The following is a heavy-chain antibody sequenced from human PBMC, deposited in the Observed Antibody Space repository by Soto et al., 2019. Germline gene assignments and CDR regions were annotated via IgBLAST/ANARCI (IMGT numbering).Heavy chain of an antibody. J-gene: IGHJ5*02. V-gene: IGHV4-31*01. CDR2: IYYSGST. CDR3: ASALTTVTLFDP. CDR1: GGSISSGGYY. Sequence: QVQLQESGPGLVKPSQTLSLTCTVSGGSISSGGYYWSWIRQHPGKGLEWIGYIYYSGSTHYNPSLMRPVTISVDTSKNQFSLKLSSVTAADTAVYYCASALTTVTLFDPWGQGTLVTVSS. D-gene: IGHD4-17*01.